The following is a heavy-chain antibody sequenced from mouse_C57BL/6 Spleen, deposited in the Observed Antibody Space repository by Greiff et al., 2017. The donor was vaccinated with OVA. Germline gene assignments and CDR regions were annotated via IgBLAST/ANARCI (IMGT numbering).Heavy chain of an antibody. CDR2: LNPNYGTT. J-gene: IGHJ3*01. CDR3: ARKGSSTGFAY. Sequence: QLQESGPELVKPGASVKISCKASGYSFTDYNMNWVKQSNGKSLEWIGVLNPNYGTTSYNQKFKGKATLTVDKSSGTAYMQLNSLTSEDSAVDCCARKGSSTGFAYWGQGTLVTVSA. D-gene: IGHD1-1*01. V-gene: IGHV1-39*01. CDR1: GYSFTDYN.